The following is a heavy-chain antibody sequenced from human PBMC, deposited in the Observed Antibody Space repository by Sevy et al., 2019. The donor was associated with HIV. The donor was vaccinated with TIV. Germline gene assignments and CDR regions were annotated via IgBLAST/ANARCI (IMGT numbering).Heavy chain of an antibody. V-gene: IGHV1-2*02. CDR3: ARDSRVSYYDSSGYLSDAFDI. D-gene: IGHD3-22*01. J-gene: IGHJ3*02. Sequence: ASVKDSCKASGYTFTGYYMHWVRQAPGQGLEWMGWINPNSGGTNYAQKFQGRVTMTRDTSISTAYMELSRLRSDDTAVYYCARDSRVSYYDSSGYLSDAFDIWGQGTMVTVSS. CDR1: GYTFTGYY. CDR2: INPNSGGT.